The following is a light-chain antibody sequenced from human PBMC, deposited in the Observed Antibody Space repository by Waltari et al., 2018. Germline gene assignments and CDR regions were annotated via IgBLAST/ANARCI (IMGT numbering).Light chain of an antibody. CDR2: EVN. J-gene: IGLJ3*02. V-gene: IGLV2-8*01. CDR3: SSYAGSNHLV. CDR1: SSDVGGYNY. Sequence: QSALTQPPSASGSPGQSVTISCTGTSSDVGGYNYVSWYQHHPGKAPKLMVYEVNKRPAGVPDRFSGSTSGNTASLTVSGLQAEDESDYYCSSYAGSNHLVFGGGTKLTVL.